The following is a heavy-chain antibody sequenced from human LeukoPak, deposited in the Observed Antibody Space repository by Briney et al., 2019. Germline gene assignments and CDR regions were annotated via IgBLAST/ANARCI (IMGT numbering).Heavy chain of an antibody. Sequence: QPGGSLRLSCAASGFTFSNYAMTCVRQAPGKGLEWVSVISGSGDRTYYADSVKGRFTISRDNSKNTLYLQMNSLRAEDTAVYYCAKGLVVGSSWSAYDYWGQGTLVTVSS. CDR1: GFTFSNYA. D-gene: IGHD6-13*01. CDR2: ISGSGDRT. J-gene: IGHJ4*02. CDR3: AKGLVVGSSWSAYDY. V-gene: IGHV3-23*01.